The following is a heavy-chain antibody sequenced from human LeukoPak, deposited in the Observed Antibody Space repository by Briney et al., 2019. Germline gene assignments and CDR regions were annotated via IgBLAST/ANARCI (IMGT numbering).Heavy chain of an antibody. CDR1: GFTFGDYA. CDR2: IRSKAYGGTT. Sequence: PGGSLRLSCTASGFTFGDYAMSWFRQAPGKGLEWVGFIRSKAYGGTTEYAASVKGRFTISRADSKSIAYLQMNSLKTEDTAVYYCTRAVDIVAMAFDYWGQGTLVTVSS. CDR3: TRAVDIVAMAFDY. V-gene: IGHV3-49*03. D-gene: IGHD5-12*01. J-gene: IGHJ4*02.